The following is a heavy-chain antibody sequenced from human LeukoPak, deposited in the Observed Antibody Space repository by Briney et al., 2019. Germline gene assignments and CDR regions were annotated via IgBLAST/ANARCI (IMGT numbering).Heavy chain of an antibody. J-gene: IGHJ6*01. Sequence: GASPRLSCAGSGFTFNYFAIHWVRQAPGQGLEWVAVTSFDGTNKYYADSVRGRFTISRDNSNKTVYLQMNSLRADDTAVYYCARDPSYDSGSHSTSQGMDVWGQGTTVTDSS. CDR1: GFTFNYFA. V-gene: IGHV3-30-3*01. CDR3: ARDPSYDSGSHSTSQGMDV. CDR2: TSFDGTNK. D-gene: IGHD3-10*01.